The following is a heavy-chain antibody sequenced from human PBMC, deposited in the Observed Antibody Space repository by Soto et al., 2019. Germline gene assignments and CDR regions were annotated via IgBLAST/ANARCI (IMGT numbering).Heavy chain of an antibody. V-gene: IGHV1-69*15. CDR2: ITPIYPTT. CDR1: GGTFYTYT. Sequence: QVQLVQSGAEVRKPGSSVQVSCKASGGTFYTYTFSWVRQAPGQGLEWMGSITPIYPTTNYAEKFQGRLTVTADGSTNTAYMELNSLTSEDTAVYSCASIPRYSFPTSDDLDSWGQGTLVTVSS. J-gene: IGHJ4*02. D-gene: IGHD5-18*01. CDR3: ASIPRYSFPTSDDLDS.